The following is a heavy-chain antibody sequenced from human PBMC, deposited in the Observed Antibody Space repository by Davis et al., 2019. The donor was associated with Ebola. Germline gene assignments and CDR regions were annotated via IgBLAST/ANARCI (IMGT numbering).Heavy chain of an antibody. CDR1: GFTFSSYA. Sequence: PGGSLRLSCAASGFTFSSYAMSWVRQAPGKGLEWVSAISGSGGSTYYADSVKGRFTISRDNSKNTLHLQMNSLRVEDTAVYFCAREPTGNYYYFYGMDVWGKGTTVSVSS. D-gene: IGHD1-14*01. V-gene: IGHV3-23*01. CDR2: ISGSGGST. J-gene: IGHJ6*04. CDR3: AREPTGNYYYFYGMDV.